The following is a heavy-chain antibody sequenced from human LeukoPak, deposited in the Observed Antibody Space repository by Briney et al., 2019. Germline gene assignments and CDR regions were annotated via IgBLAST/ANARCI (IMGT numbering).Heavy chain of an antibody. CDR3: AGVDCSSTSCSPRVGAFDM. V-gene: IGHV1-2*02. D-gene: IGHD2-2*01. CDR2: IKPSSGDT. CDR1: RYTFTDYY. Sequence: ASVKVSCKASRYTFTDYYIHWVRQAPGQGLEWMGWIKPSSGDTKYAQKFQGRVTMTGDTSISTAYMELSSLRSDDTAVFYCAGVDCSSTSCSPRVGAFDMWGQGTMVTVSS. J-gene: IGHJ3*02.